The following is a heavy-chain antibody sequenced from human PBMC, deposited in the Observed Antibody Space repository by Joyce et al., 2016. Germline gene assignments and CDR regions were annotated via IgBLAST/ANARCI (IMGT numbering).Heavy chain of an antibody. Sequence: EVQLVESGGGLVQPGGSLRLSCAASGFSFSGYWIHWVRQAPGQGLVGVSRINTDGGSKRFADSVKGRFTSSRDNAKNTLYLQMNSLRAEDTAVYYCVRGISARPGGPNWFDPWGQGTLVTVSS. CDR2: INTDGGSK. CDR1: GFSFSGYW. J-gene: IGHJ5*02. V-gene: IGHV3-74*01. CDR3: VRGISARPGGPNWFDP. D-gene: IGHD6-6*01.